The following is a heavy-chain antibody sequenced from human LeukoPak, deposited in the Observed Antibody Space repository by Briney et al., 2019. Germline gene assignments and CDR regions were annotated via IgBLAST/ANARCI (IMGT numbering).Heavy chain of an antibody. V-gene: IGHV4-4*07. CDR3: AREIDWSVLTTVTGWYFDL. J-gene: IGHJ2*01. Sequence: KPSETLSLTCTVSGGSISSYYWSWIRQPAGKGLEWIWRIYTSGSTNYNPSLKSRVTMSVDTSKNQFSLKLSSVTAADTAVYYCAREIDWSVLTTVTGWYFDLWGRGTLVTVSS. D-gene: IGHD4-11*01. CDR1: GGSISSYY. CDR2: IYTSGST.